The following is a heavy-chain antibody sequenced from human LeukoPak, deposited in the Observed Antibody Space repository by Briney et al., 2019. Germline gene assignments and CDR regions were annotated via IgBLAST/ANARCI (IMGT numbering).Heavy chain of an antibody. CDR2: FDPEDGET. CDR1: GYTLTELS. Sequence: ASVNVSCTVSGYTLTELSMHWVRQAPGKGLEWMGGFDPEDGETIYAQKFQGRVTMTEDTSTDTAYMELSSLRSEDTAVYYCATALTVVTGDAFDIWGQGTMVTVSS. CDR3: ATALTVVTGDAFDI. D-gene: IGHD4-23*01. V-gene: IGHV1-24*01. J-gene: IGHJ3*02.